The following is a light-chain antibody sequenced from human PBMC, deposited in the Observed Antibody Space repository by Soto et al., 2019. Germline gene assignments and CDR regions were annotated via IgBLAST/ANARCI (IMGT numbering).Light chain of an antibody. CDR3: QEYDNWPPFT. Sequence: EIVMTQSPATLSVSPGERATLSCRASQSVNSNVAWYQQNPGQGHRLLVIGASTRATGIPARFSGSVSGTEFTLTISSLQSEDFAVYYCQEYDNWPPFTFGGGTKVEIK. J-gene: IGKJ4*01. CDR1: QSVNSN. CDR2: GAS. V-gene: IGKV3-15*01.